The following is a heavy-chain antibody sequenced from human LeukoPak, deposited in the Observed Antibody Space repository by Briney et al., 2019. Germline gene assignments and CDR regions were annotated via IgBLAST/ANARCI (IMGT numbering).Heavy chain of an antibody. Sequence: TGGSLRRYCAASGFFFSDSAMAWVRQAPGKGPEWVSTTTGRGDNTHYAGSVTGRVTISRDNSKNTLYLQMSSLRAEDTAVYYCVKATSGWYNFDYWGQGTLVTVSS. J-gene: IGHJ4*02. CDR1: GFFFSDSA. D-gene: IGHD6-19*01. V-gene: IGHV3-23*01. CDR2: TTGRGDNT. CDR3: VKATSGWYNFDY.